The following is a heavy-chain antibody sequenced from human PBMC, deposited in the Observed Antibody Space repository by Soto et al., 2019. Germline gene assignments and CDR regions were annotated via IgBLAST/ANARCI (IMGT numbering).Heavy chain of an antibody. CDR3: VRDQDTFGQAVFDS. CDR1: GFSSSSGG. Sequence: EVQLVESGGGLVQPGGPLDLPCEPSGFSSSSGGLNWARKVPGRGLVGVSRIKRDGSSTSYADSVKGRFSISRDNAKNTVYLQMNSLRAEDTALYYCVRDQDTFGQAVFDSWGQGTLVTVSS. V-gene: IGHV3-74*01. CDR2: IKRDGSST. D-gene: IGHD3-16*01. J-gene: IGHJ4*02.